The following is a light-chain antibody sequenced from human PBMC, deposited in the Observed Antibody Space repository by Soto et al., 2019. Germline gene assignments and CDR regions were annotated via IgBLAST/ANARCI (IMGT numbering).Light chain of an antibody. V-gene: IGKV1-39*01. J-gene: IGKJ1*01. Sequence: DIQMSQYPSSLSASVGDRVTITCRASQSISSYVNWYQQSPGKAPKLLIYAAYTLQSGVPSRFSGSGSGTDFTLTISNLQPEDCATYFCQQSNSIPWTFGQGTRVEVK. CDR1: QSISSY. CDR3: QQSNSIPWT. CDR2: AAY.